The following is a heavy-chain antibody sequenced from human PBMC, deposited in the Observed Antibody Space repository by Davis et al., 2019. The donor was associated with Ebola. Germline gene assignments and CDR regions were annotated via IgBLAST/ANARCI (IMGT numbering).Heavy chain of an antibody. CDR1: GYSFTSYW. V-gene: IGHV5-10-1*01. J-gene: IGHJ3*02. Sequence: GESLKISCKGSGYSFTSYWIGWVRQMPGKGLEWMGRIDPRDSYTGYSPSFQGHVTISGDKSIRTTYLQYNSLKASDTAMYYCAILTGTRAIDDFDIWGQGTMVTVSS. CDR3: AILTGTRAIDDFDI. CDR2: IDPRDSYT. D-gene: IGHD1-7*01.